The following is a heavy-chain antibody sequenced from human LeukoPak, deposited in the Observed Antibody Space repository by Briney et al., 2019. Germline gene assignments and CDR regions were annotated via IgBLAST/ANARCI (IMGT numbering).Heavy chain of an antibody. J-gene: IGHJ5*02. Sequence: HPGRSLRLSCAASGFTFSSYAMHWVRQAPGKGLEWVSAISGSGGSTYYADSVKGRFTISRDNSKNTLYLQMNSLRAEDTAIYYCAKEDSSSWNNWFDPWSQGTLVTVSS. D-gene: IGHD6-13*01. V-gene: IGHV3-23*01. CDR3: AKEDSSSWNNWFDP. CDR2: ISGSGGST. CDR1: GFTFSSYA.